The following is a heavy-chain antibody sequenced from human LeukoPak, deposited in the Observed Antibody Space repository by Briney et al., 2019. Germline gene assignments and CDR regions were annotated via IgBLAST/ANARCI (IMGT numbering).Heavy chain of an antibody. CDR3: ARQRDPHYYDSSGPFDY. Sequence: GESLKIPCKGSGYSFTSYWISWVRQMPGKGLEWMGRIDPSDSYTNYSPSFQGHVTISADKSISTAYLQWSSLKASDTAMYYCARQRDPHYYDSSGPFDYWGQGTLVTVSS. D-gene: IGHD3-22*01. CDR1: GYSFTSYW. V-gene: IGHV5-10-1*01. CDR2: IDPSDSYT. J-gene: IGHJ4*02.